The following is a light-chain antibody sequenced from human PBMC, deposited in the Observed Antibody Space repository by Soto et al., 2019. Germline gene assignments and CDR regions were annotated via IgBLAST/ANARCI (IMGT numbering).Light chain of an antibody. Sequence: EIVLTQSPGTLSLSPGERATLSCRASQSVSSTYVAWYQQKSGQAPRLLIYGASSRATGIPDRFSGSGSGTDFTITISRLEPEDFAVYYCQQRSNWPITFGQGTRLEIK. CDR3: QQRSNWPIT. V-gene: IGKV3D-20*02. CDR1: QSVSSTY. J-gene: IGKJ5*01. CDR2: GAS.